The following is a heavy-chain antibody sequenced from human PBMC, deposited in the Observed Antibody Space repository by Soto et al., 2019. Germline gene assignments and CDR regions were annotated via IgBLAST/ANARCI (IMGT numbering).Heavy chain of an antibody. D-gene: IGHD3-10*01. CDR1: GFSFRSYS. J-gene: IGHJ4*02. V-gene: IGHV3-21*01. CDR2: MSSSGSYI. CDR3: PRDLGAMVRGVELDS. Sequence: EVQLVESGGGLVKPGGSLRLSCAASGFSFRSYSMNWVRQGPGKGLEWVSGMSSSGSYIYYTESVKGRFTISRDNAKKSQLLQMTSLRVADTAVYYGPRDLGAMVRGVELDSWGQGTLVTVSS.